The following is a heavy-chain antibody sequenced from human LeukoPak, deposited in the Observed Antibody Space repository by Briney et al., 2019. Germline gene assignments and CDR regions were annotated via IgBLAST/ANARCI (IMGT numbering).Heavy chain of an antibody. V-gene: IGHV3-23*01. CDR1: GFTFSSYA. D-gene: IGHD3-10*01. Sequence: GGSLRLSCAASGFTFSSYAMSRVRQAPGKGLEWVSAISGSGGSTYYADSVKGRFTISRDNSKNTLYLQMNSLRAEDTAVYYCANSLVRGVPPDYWGQGTLVTVSS. CDR2: ISGSGGST. J-gene: IGHJ4*02. CDR3: ANSLVRGVPPDY.